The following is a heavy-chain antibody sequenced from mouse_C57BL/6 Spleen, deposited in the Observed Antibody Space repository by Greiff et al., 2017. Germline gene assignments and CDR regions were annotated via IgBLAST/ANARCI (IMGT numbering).Heavy chain of an antibody. CDR1: GYAFSTYW. CDR2: IYPGDGNT. CDR3: ARSGWDDYFDY. J-gene: IGHJ2*01. V-gene: IGHV1-80*01. Sequence: QVQLKESGAELVKPGASMKISCKPSGYAFSTYWMNWVKQRPGKGLEWIGQIYPGDGNTNYNGNFKGKATLTADKSSSTAYMQLSSLTSEDSAVYFCARSGWDDYFDYWGQGTTLTVSS. D-gene: IGHD4-1*01.